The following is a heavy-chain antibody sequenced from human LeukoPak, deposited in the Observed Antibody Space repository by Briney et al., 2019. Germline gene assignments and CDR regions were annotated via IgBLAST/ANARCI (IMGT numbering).Heavy chain of an antibody. CDR1: GYTFTSYD. Sequence: GASVKVSCKASGYTFTSYDINWVRQATGQGLEWMGWMNPNSGNTGYAQKFQGRVTMTRNTSISTAYMELSSLRAEDTAVYYCARSRSQGPDAFDIWGQGTMVTVSS. J-gene: IGHJ3*02. V-gene: IGHV1-8*01. CDR3: ARSRSQGPDAFDI. CDR2: MNPNSGNT.